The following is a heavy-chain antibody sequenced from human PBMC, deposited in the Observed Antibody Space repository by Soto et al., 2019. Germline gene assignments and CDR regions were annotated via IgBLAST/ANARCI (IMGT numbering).Heavy chain of an antibody. Sequence: GASVKVSCKASGYTFTSYDINWVRQATGQGLEWMGWMNPNSGNTSYAQKFQGRVTMTTNTSISTAYMELRSLRSDDTAVYYCARAGVVRYRIDYWGQGTLVTVSS. CDR2: MNPNSGNT. V-gene: IGHV1-8*01. CDR1: GYTFTSYD. CDR3: ARAGVVRYRIDY. D-gene: IGHD3-3*01. J-gene: IGHJ4*02.